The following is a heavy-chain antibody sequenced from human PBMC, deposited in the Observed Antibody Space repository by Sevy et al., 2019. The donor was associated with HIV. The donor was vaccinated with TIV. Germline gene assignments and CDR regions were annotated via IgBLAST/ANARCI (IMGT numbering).Heavy chain of an antibody. CDR2: ISGSGGST. Sequence: GGSLRLSCAASGFTFSSYAMSWVRQAPGKGLEWVSAISGSGGSTYYADSVKGRFTISRDNSKNTLYLQMNSLRAEDTAVYYCANGYSSGLSYYYYYMDVWGKGTTVTVSS. J-gene: IGHJ6*03. D-gene: IGHD6-19*01. CDR1: GFTFSSYA. CDR3: ANGYSSGLSYYYYYMDV. V-gene: IGHV3-23*01.